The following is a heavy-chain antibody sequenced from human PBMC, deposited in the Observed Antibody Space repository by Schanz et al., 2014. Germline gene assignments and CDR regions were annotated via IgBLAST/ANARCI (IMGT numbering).Heavy chain of an antibody. D-gene: IGHD6-19*01. CDR2: ITRQGTT. Sequence: QVQLVDSGGGLVKPGGSLRLSCAASGFTFSDYYMSWIRQAPGRGLEWVSGITRQGTTYYADFVKGRFSISRDLSSNTLYLQMNSLRAEDTAVYYCAKDLISGWSGFHYWGQGTLVTVSS. J-gene: IGHJ4*02. CDR1: GFTFSDYY. V-gene: IGHV3-11*04. CDR3: AKDLISGWSGFHY.